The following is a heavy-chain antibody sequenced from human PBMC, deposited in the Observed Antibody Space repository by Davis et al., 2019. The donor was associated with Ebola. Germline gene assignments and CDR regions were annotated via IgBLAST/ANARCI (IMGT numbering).Heavy chain of an antibody. CDR3: ARTRAEGYCSGGSCYFHYYYGMDD. CDR1: GGSISSSSYY. Sequence: SETLSLTCTVSGGSISSSSYYWGWIRQPPGKGLEWIGGIYYSGSTYYNPSLKSRVTISVDTSKNQFSLKLSSVTAADTAVYYCARTRAEGYCSGGSCYFHYYYGMDDWGQGTTVTVSS. D-gene: IGHD2-15*01. J-gene: IGHJ6*02. CDR2: IYYSGST. V-gene: IGHV4-39*01.